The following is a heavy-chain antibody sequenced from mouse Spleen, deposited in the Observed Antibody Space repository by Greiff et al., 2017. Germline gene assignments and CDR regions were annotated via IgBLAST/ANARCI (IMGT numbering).Heavy chain of an antibody. J-gene: IGHJ3*01. CDR3: SRNTTVVDIRAY. V-gene: IGHV1-83*01. Sequence: VQLQQSGPELVKPGASVKMSCKASGYTFTDYYMHWVKQKPGKGLEWIGEIYPGSGNTYYNEKFKGKATLTADTSSSTAYMQLSSLTSEDSAVYFCASRNTTVVDIRAYWGQGTLVTVSA. CDR1: YTFTDYYM. D-gene: IGHD1-1*01. CDR2: YPGSGNTY.